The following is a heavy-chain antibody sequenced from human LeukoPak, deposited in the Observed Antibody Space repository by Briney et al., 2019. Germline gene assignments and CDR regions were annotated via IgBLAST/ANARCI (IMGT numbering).Heavy chain of an antibody. CDR2: ISYSATT. D-gene: IGHD3-22*01. J-gene: IGHJ5*02. V-gene: IGHV4-59*01. CDR1: GAYISRYY. Sequence: SETLSLTCTVSGAYISRYYWSWIRQPPGKGLDWIGYISYSATTNSNPSLMSRVTITVDTSKNQFSLKLSSVTAAATAVYYCARDMRGDFYDTSGLNWFDPWGQGTLVTVSS. CDR3: ARDMRGDFYDTSGLNWFDP.